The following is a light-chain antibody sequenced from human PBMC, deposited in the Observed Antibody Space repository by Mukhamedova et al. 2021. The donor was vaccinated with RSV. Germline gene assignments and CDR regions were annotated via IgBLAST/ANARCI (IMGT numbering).Light chain of an antibody. J-gene: IGKJ4*01. CDR3: QQTYTSPLS. CDR2: SAS. Sequence: WYQRRVHGKAPQLLIHSASTLQTGVSSRFSGGGSDTDFSLTVTSLQREDFALYFCQQTYTSPLSFGGGTRVEIK. V-gene: IGKV1-39*01.